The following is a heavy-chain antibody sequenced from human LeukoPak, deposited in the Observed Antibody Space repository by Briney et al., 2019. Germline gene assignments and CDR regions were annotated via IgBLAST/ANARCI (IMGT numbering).Heavy chain of an antibody. CDR3: ARAYRWMATTRGYFDY. CDR1: GGSISSGGYS. Sequence: SETLSLTCAVSGGSISSGGYSWSWIRQPLGKGLEWIGYIYHSGSTYYNPSLKSRVTISVDRPKNQFSLKLSSVTAADTAVYYCARAYRWMATTRGYFDYWGQGTLVTVSS. J-gene: IGHJ4*02. V-gene: IGHV4-30-2*01. CDR2: IYHSGST. D-gene: IGHD5-24*01.